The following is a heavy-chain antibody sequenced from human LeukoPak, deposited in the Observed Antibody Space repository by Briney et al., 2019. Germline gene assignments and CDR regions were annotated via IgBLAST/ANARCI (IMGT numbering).Heavy chain of an antibody. CDR1: GFTFSSYA. CDR2: INWNGGST. J-gene: IGHJ4*02. Sequence: GGSLRLSCAASGFTFSSYAMSWVRQAPGKGLEWVSGINWNGGSTGYADSVKGRFTISRDNAKNSLYLQMNSLRAEDTAVYYCARDPDCSGGSCYPYYFDYWGQGTLVTVSS. V-gene: IGHV3-20*04. D-gene: IGHD2-15*01. CDR3: ARDPDCSGGSCYPYYFDY.